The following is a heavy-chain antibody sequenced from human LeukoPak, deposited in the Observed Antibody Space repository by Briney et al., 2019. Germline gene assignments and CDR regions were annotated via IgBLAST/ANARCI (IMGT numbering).Heavy chain of an antibody. J-gene: IGHJ4*02. CDR3: ARNGDPRYIIDY. V-gene: IGHV1-69*05. CDR1: GGTFSSYA. D-gene: IGHD1-14*01. Sequence: SVKVSCKASGGTFSSYAISWVRQAPGQGLEWMGGIIPIFGTANYAQKFQGRVTMTTDTSTSTAYMELRSLRSDDTAVYYCARNGDPRYIIDYWGQGTLVTVSS. CDR2: IIPIFGTA.